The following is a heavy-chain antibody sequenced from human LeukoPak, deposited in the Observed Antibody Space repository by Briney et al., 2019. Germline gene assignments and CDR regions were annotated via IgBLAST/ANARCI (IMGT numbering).Heavy chain of an antibody. CDR1: GFTVNNYY. V-gene: IGHV3-53*01. Sequence: GGSLRLSCAASGFTVNNYYMTWVRQDPGKGLEWVSVIYRSGNTYYADSVKGRFTISRDTSKNTLYLQMNSLRGEDTAVYYCAREAYGYYFDYWGQGTLVTVSS. CDR3: AREAYGYYFDY. CDR2: IYRSGNT. J-gene: IGHJ4*02. D-gene: IGHD3-10*01.